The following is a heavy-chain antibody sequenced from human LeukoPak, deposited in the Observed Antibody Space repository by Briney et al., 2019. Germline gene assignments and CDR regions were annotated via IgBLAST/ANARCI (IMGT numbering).Heavy chain of an antibody. CDR3: AREDGEAYFDY. V-gene: IGHV3-11*04. CDR2: ISSSGSTI. J-gene: IGHJ4*02. CDR1: GFTFRNYW. Sequence: GGSLRLSCAASGFTFRNYWMSWVRQAPGKGLEWVSYISSSGSTIYYADSVEGRFTISRDNAKNSLYLQMNSLRAEDTDVYYCAREDGEAYFDYWGQGTLVTVSS.